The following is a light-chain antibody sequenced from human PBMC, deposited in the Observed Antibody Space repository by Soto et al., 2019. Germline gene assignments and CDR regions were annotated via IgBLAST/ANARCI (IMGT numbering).Light chain of an antibody. Sequence: QSALTQPASVSGSPGQSITISCTGTSSDVGDYNYVSWYQQHPDKAPKLMIYDVNNRPSVVSSRFSGSKSGNTASLIISGHQDEDEAYYCCSSYTSSGTVVFGGGTKLTVL. CDR2: DVN. CDR1: SSDVGDYNY. V-gene: IGLV2-14*03. J-gene: IGLJ2*01. CDR3: SSYTSSGTVV.